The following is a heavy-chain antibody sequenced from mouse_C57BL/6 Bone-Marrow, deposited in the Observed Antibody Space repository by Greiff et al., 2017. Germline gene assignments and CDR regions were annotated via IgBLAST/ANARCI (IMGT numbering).Heavy chain of an antibody. J-gene: IGHJ1*03. Sequence: VKLVESGAELARPGASVKMSCKASGYTFTSYTMHWVKQRPGQGLEWIGYINPSSGYTKYNQKFKDKATLTADKSSSTAYMQLGSLTSEDSAVYYCARDYYGSSYWYFDVWGTGTTVTVSS. D-gene: IGHD1-1*01. CDR1: GYTFTSYT. CDR3: ARDYYGSSYWYFDV. V-gene: IGHV1-4*01. CDR2: INPSSGYT.